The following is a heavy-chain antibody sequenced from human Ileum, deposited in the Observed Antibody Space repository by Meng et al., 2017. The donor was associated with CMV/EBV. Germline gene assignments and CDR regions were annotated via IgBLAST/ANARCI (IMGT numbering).Heavy chain of an antibody. V-gene: IGHV3-23*01. Sequence: GESLKISCATSGFTLSHHSINWGRQAPGRGLEGGSGLLGDGVSTYYTDSVRARVSIFRDKSKNTVYLQLNSVRVEDTAIYYCARVNEASGLVTSYLDYWGQGTPVTVSS. CDR2: LLGDGVST. J-gene: IGHJ4*02. D-gene: IGHD6-19*01. CDR3: ARVNEASGLVTSYLDY. CDR1: GFTLSHHS.